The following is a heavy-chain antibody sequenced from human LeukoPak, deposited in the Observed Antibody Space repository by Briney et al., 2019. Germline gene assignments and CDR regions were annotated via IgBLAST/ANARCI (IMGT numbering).Heavy chain of an antibody. J-gene: IGHJ6*04. D-gene: IGHD2-15*01. CDR1: GFTFSSYS. V-gene: IGHV3-21*01. CDR2: ISSSSSYI. Sequence: GGSLRLSCAASGFTFSSYSMNWVRQAPGKGLEWVSFISSSSSYIYYADSVKGRFTISRDNAKNSLYLQMNSLRAEDTAVYYCARVPNIVGGSGMDVWGKGTTVTVSS. CDR3: ARVPNIVGGSGMDV.